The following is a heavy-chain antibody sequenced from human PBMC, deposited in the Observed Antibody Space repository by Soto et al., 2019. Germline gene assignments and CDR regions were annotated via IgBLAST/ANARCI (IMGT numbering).Heavy chain of an antibody. Sequence: QVQLVQSGAEVKKRGASVKVSCKASGYTFTNYFIHWVRQAPGQGLEWMGIIYPSGGSTRYAQKFQGRVSMTRDTSTITVYMELSSLRSEDTALYYCARDKSGPIDYGGQGALVTVSS. D-gene: IGHD3-10*01. J-gene: IGHJ4*02. CDR1: GYTFTNYF. CDR3: ARDKSGPIDY. CDR2: IYPSGGST. V-gene: IGHV1-46*01.